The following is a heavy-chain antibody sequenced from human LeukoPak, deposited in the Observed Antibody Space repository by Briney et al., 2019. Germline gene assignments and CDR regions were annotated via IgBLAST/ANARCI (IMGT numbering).Heavy chain of an antibody. J-gene: IGHJ4*02. V-gene: IGHV4-39*07. CDR1: GGSSSSSSYY. D-gene: IGHD3-10*01. CDR3: ARGNELLWFF. Sequence: SETLSLTCTVSGGSSSSSSYYWGWIRQPPGKGLEWIGSIYYSGSTYYNPSLKSRVTISVDTSKNQFSLKLSSVTAADTAVYYCARGNELLWFFWGQGTLVTVSS. CDR2: IYYSGST.